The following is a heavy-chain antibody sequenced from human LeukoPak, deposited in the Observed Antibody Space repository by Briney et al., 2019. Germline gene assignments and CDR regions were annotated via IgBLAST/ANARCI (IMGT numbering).Heavy chain of an antibody. D-gene: IGHD3-9*01. Sequence: GGSLRLSCVASGFTFNNYWLHWVRQAPGKGLEWVANIKQGGSEKYYVDSVKGRFTISRDNAKNSLYLQMNSLRAEDTAVYYCARWGRLVDSGLDYWGQGTLVTVSS. V-gene: IGHV3-7*01. CDR1: GFTFNNYW. CDR2: IKQGGSEK. J-gene: IGHJ4*02. CDR3: ARWGRLVDSGLDY.